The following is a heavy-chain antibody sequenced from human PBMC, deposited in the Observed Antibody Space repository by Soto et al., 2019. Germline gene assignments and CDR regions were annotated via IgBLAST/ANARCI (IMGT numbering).Heavy chain of an antibody. V-gene: IGHV5-51*01. D-gene: IGHD3-22*01. CDR1: GYSFTGYW. J-gene: IGHJ4*02. CDR3: ARHYDSSGYYRIDY. Sequence: ESLKIWFKGAGYSFTGYWIGWVRQVPGKGLEWMGIIYPGDSDTRYSPSFQGQVTISADKSISTAYLQWSSLKASDTAMYYCARHYDSSGYYRIDYWGQGTLVIVSS. CDR2: IYPGDSDT.